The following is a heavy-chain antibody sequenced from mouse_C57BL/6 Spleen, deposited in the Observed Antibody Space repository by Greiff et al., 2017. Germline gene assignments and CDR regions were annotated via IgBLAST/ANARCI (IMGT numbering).Heavy chain of an antibody. J-gene: IGHJ1*03. CDR2: ILPGSGST. D-gene: IGHD2-2*01. Sequence: VQLQQSGAELMKPGASVKLSCKATGYTFTGYWIEWVKQRPGHGLEWIGEILPGSGSTNSNEKFKGKATFTADTSSNTAYMQLSRLTTEDSAIYYCARDATMVTTGYFDVWGTGTTVTVSS. V-gene: IGHV1-9*01. CDR3: ARDATMVTTGYFDV. CDR1: GYTFTGYW.